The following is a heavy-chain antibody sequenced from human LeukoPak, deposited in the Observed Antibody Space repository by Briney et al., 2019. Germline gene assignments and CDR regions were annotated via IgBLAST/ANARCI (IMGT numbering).Heavy chain of an antibody. D-gene: IGHD2-8*01. CDR1: GGSIRNSSFY. V-gene: IGHV4-39*01. CDR2: IYNSGTT. CDR3: ARHAVEGKCYYFNY. Sequence: PSETLSLTCAVSGGSIRNSSFYWGWIRRPPGKGLEWIASIYNSGTTYYNPSIKSRITIFVDTSKNQVSLKLRSVTAADTAVYYCARHAVEGKCYYFNYWGQGSLVTVSS. J-gene: IGHJ4*02.